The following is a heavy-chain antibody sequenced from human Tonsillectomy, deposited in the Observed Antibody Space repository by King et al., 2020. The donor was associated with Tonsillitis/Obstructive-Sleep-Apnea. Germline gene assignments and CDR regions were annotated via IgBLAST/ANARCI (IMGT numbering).Heavy chain of an antibody. D-gene: IGHD1-26*01. CDR1: GFSLSNARMG. V-gene: IGHV2-26*01. Sequence: TLKESGPVLVKPTETLTLTCTVSGFSLSNARMGVSWIRQPPGKALEWLAHIFSNDEKSYSTSLKSRLTISKDTSKRQVVLTMTNMDPVETATYYCARSIREDYYYYYMDVWGKGTTVTVSS. CDR2: IFSNDEK. CDR3: ARSIREDYYYYYMDV. J-gene: IGHJ6*03.